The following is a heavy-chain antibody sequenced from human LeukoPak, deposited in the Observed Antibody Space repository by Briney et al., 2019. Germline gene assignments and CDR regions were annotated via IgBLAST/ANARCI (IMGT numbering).Heavy chain of an antibody. V-gene: IGHV4-38-2*02. CDR3: ARWEYASGGYFDS. CDR2: IYHSGST. J-gene: IGHJ4*02. D-gene: IGHD3-10*01. Sequence: SETLSLTCTVSGYSVSSGYYWGWIRQSPGKGLEWIGSIYHSGSTYYNPSLKSRVTISVDTSKNRFSLKLNSVTASDTAVYYCARWEYASGGYFDSWGQGTLVTVSS. CDR1: GYSVSSGYY.